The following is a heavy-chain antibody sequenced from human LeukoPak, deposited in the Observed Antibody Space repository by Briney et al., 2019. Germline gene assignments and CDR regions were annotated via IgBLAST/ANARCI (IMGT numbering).Heavy chain of an antibody. Sequence: SQTLSLTCAISGDSVFSNNVAWNWIRQSPSRGLEWLGRTYYRSKWFNDYTVSMKGRVTVNPDTSKNQFSLQLNSVAPEDTAVYYCAREDRLGHFDYWGQGTLVTVSS. D-gene: IGHD1-26*01. CDR3: AREDRLGHFDY. CDR1: GDSVFSNNVA. J-gene: IGHJ4*01. CDR2: TYYRSKWFN. V-gene: IGHV6-1*01.